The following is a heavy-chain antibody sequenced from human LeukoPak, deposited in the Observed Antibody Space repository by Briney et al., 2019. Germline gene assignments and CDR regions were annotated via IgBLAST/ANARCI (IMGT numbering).Heavy chain of an antibody. D-gene: IGHD1-14*01. J-gene: IGHJ4*02. V-gene: IGHV3-11*05. CDR1: GFTFSDYY. Sequence: GGSLRLSCAASGFTFSDYYMSWIRQAPGKGLEWISFITSSSGYTYSADSVKGRFIISRDNAKNSLYLQMNSLRVEDTAVYFCARVEKWTNQVRYYFDNWGQGTLVTVAS. CDR3: ARVEKWTNQVRYYFDN. CDR2: ITSSSGYT.